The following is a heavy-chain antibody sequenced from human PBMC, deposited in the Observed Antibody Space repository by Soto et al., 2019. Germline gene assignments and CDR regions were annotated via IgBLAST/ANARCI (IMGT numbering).Heavy chain of an antibody. CDR3: ARDTFTYSRGFMRGRYSGLDV. J-gene: IGHJ6*02. CDR1: GFTFYNYN. Sequence: LVESGGGLVKPGGSLRLSCAASGFTFYNYNMNWVRQAPGKGLEWVSSISSNSDYIWYADSVEGRVTVSRDNAKNSLFLQMNGLRDEDTAVYYCARDTFTYSRGFMRGRYSGLDVWGQGTTVTVS. CDR2: ISSNSDYI. D-gene: IGHD3-10*01. V-gene: IGHV3-21*01.